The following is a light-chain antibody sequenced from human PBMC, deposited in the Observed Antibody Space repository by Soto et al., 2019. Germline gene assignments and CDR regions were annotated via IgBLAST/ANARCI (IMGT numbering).Light chain of an antibody. J-gene: IGKJ5*01. Sequence: EVVMTQSPATLSASPGERVTLSCRASRSVTTNLAWYQQKPGQGARLLFYAASSRATDVPARFSASGSGTEFTLTISSLQSEDFAVYYCQQYNKWPPITFGQGTRLEIK. CDR2: AAS. V-gene: IGKV3-15*01. CDR1: RSVTTN. CDR3: QQYNKWPPIT.